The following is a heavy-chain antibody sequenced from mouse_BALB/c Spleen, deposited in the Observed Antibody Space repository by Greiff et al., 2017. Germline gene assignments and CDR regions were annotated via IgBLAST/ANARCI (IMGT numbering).Heavy chain of an antibody. Sequence: VQLQQSGPELVKPGASVKMSSKASGYTFTSYVMHWVKQKPGQGLEWIGYINPYNDGTKYNEKFKGKATLTSDKSSSTAYMELSSLTSEDSAVYYCARPISSYGNLFAYWGQGTLVTVSA. CDR1: GYTFTSYV. CDR2: INPYNDGT. J-gene: IGHJ3*01. CDR3: ARPISSYGNLFAY. D-gene: IGHD2-10*01. V-gene: IGHV1-14*01.